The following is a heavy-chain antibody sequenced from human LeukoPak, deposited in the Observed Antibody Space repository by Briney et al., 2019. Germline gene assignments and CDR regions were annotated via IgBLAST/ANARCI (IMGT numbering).Heavy chain of an antibody. Sequence: GGSLRLSCAASGFTFSSYSMNWVRQAPGKGLEWVSYISSSSSTIYYADSVKGRFTISRDNAKNSLYLQMNSLRAEDTAVYYCATGTVGEAFDIWGQGTMVTVSS. CDR3: ATGTVGEAFDI. CDR2: ISSSSSTI. D-gene: IGHD3-16*01. CDR1: GFTFSSYS. J-gene: IGHJ3*02. V-gene: IGHV3-48*01.